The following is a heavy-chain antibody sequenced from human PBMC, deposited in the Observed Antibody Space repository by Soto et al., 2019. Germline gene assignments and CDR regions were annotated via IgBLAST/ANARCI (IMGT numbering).Heavy chain of an antibody. J-gene: IGHJ6*03. D-gene: IGHD3-9*01. CDR2: IYYSGST. V-gene: IGHV4-59*01. Sequence: SETLSLTCTVSGGSISSYYWSWIRQPPGKGLEWIGYIYYSGSTNYNTSLKSRVTISVDTSKNQFSLKLSSVTAADTAVYYCARAGQVLRYFDWLSGTRYYYYYYMDVWGKGTTVTVSS. CDR3: ARAGQVLRYFDWLSGTRYYYYYYMDV. CDR1: GGSISSYY.